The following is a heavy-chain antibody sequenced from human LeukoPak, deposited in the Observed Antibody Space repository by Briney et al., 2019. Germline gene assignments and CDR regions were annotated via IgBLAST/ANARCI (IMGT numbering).Heavy chain of an antibody. D-gene: IGHD3-9*01. V-gene: IGHV1-18*01. CDR1: GYTFTSYG. J-gene: IGHJ4*02. CDR2: IRVFNGNT. CDR3: ARGGGYFDWLLAYYFDY. Sequence: VASVKASCKASGYTFTSYGIRWVRQALGQGLECIVWIRVFNGNTNYAQKLQGRVTMTTDTSTSTAYRELRSLRFDDTAVYYCARGGGYFDWLLAYYFDYWGQGTLVTVSS.